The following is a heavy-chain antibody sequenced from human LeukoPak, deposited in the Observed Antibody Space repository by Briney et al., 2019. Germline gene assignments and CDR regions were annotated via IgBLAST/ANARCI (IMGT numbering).Heavy chain of an antibody. CDR2: IKQDGSEK. V-gene: IGHV3-7*01. D-gene: IGHD3-22*01. Sequence: GGSLRLSCAASGFTFSSYWMSWVCQAPGKGLEWVANIKQDGSEKYYVDSVKGRFTISRDNAKNSLYLQMNSLRAEDTAVYYCTRDLKIVGSLFDYWGQGTLVTVSS. J-gene: IGHJ4*02. CDR3: TRDLKIVGSLFDY. CDR1: GFTFSSYW.